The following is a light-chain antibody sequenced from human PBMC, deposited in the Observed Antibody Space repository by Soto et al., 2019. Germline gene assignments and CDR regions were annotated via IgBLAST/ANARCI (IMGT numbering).Light chain of an antibody. CDR3: QQYNNWPPIT. V-gene: IGKV3D-15*01. CDR1: QAVNTR. Sequence: EIVLTQSPATLSSFPGDRVTLSCRASQAVNTRLAWYQHKPGQAPRLLIYLASNRAAGVPARFSGSGSGTEFTLTISRLQSEDFAVYYCQQYNNWPPITFGQGTRLEIK. CDR2: LAS. J-gene: IGKJ5*01.